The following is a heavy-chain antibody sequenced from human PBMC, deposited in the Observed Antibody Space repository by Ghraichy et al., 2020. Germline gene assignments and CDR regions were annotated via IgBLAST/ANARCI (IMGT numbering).Heavy chain of an antibody. V-gene: IGHV2-5*01. CDR1: GFSLSASGLA. Sequence: SGPTLVKPTQTLTLTCTFSGFSLSASGLAVGWIRQPPGKALEWLALIYWTDNKYYSPSLNNRLTITKDTSKNQVVLTLTNVGPVDTATYFCAHHNVDSGMALDHWGQETLVTVSS. J-gene: IGHJ4*02. CDR3: AHHNVDSGMALDH. CDR2: IYWTDNK. D-gene: IGHD5-18*01.